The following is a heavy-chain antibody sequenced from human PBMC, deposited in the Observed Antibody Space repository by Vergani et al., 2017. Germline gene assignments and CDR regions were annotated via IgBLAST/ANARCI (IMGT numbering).Heavy chain of an antibody. CDR2: ISYDGSNK. V-gene: IGHV3-30*03. Sequence: QVQLVESGGGVVQPGRSLRLSCAASGFTFSSYGMHWVRQAPGKGLEWVAVISYDGSNKYYADSVKGRFTISRDNSKNTLYLQMNSLRAEDTAVYYCARDRYCSGGSCYSDYYYGMDVWGQGTTVTVSS. D-gene: IGHD2-15*01. CDR1: GFTFSSYG. CDR3: ARDRYCSGGSCYSDYYYGMDV. J-gene: IGHJ6*02.